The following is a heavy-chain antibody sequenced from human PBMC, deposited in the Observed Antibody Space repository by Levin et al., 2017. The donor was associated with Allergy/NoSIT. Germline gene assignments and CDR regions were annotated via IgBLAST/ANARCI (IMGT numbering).Heavy chain of an antibody. CDR1: GFTVSSNY. Sequence: GGSLRLSCAASGFTVSSNYMNWVRQAPGKGLEWVSVIYSDGRTFYADSVKGRVTISRDNSKNTLYLQMNSLGVEDTAVYYCAREQFLHGSASGGWLDSWGQGTLVTVSS. CDR2: IYSDGRT. CDR3: AREQFLHGSASGGWLDS. D-gene: IGHD3-10*01. J-gene: IGHJ5*01. V-gene: IGHV3-53*01.